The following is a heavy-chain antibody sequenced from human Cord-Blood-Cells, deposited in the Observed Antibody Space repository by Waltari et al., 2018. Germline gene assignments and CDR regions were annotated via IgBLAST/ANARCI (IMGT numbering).Heavy chain of an antibody. CDR3: ARDGSSSLDY. CDR2: SNAGNGNT. D-gene: IGHD6-13*01. V-gene: IGHV1-3*02. J-gene: IGHJ4*02. CDR1: GYPFTAYV. Sequence: QRVQPGAGVSRPGPPGKFPCRVSGYPFTAYVLHWVRQAPGQRLEWMGWSNAGNGNTKYSQEFQGRVTITRDTSASTAYMELSSLRSEDMAVYYCARDGSSSLDYWGQGTLVTVS.